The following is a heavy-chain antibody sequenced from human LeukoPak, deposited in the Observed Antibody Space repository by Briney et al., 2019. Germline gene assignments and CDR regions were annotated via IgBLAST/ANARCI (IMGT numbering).Heavy chain of an antibody. D-gene: IGHD6-19*01. J-gene: IGHJ4*02. CDR1: GFTFSSNG. V-gene: IGHV3-30*18. Sequence: GRSLRLSCAASGFTFSSNGMHWVRQAPGKGLEWVAVISYDGSNKYYADSVKGRFTISRDNSKNTLYLQMNSLRAEDTAVYYCAKDADSSEIDYWGQGTLVTVSS. CDR2: ISYDGSNK. CDR3: AKDADSSEIDY.